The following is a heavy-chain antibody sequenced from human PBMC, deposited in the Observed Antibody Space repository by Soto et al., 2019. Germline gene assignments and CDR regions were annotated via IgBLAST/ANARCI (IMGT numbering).Heavy chain of an antibody. J-gene: IGHJ4*02. D-gene: IGHD2-2*02. CDR3: AREGRGKKAGYNGLVSLGY. CDR1: GYTFISYG. Sequence: GASVKVSCKASGYTFISYGITWVRQAPGQGLEWMGWISAYNGNTNYAQNLQGRVTMTTDTSTSTAYMELRSLRSDDTAVYYCAREGRGKKAGYNGLVSLGYWGQGTLVTVSS. V-gene: IGHV1-18*01. CDR2: ISAYNGNT.